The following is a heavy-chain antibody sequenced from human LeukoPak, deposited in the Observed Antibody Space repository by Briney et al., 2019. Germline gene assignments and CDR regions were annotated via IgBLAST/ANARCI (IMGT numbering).Heavy chain of an antibody. CDR1: GGSISSGGYY. J-gene: IGHJ5*02. CDR2: IYYSGST. Sequence: SQTLSLTCTVSGGSISSGGYYWSWIRQHPGKGLEWIGYIYYSGSTYYNPSLKSRVTISVGTSKNQFSLKLSSVTAADTAVYYCARSRNDFWSGYYPNNWFDPWGQGTLVTVSS. D-gene: IGHD3-3*01. V-gene: IGHV4-31*03. CDR3: ARSRNDFWSGYYPNNWFDP.